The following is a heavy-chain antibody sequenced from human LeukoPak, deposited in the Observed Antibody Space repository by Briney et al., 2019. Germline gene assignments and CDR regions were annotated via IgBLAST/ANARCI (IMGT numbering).Heavy chain of an antibody. CDR2: ISASGSST. J-gene: IGHJ4*02. V-gene: IGHV3-23*01. D-gene: IGHD6-13*01. Sequence: GGSLRLSCAASEFTFSNYAMSWVRQAPGKGLEWVSGISASGSSTYSADSVKGRFTISRDNSKNTLYLQMNSLRAEDTAVYYCARDSGGIAAAPGYWGQGTLVTVSS. CDR3: ARDSGGIAAAPGY. CDR1: EFTFSNYA.